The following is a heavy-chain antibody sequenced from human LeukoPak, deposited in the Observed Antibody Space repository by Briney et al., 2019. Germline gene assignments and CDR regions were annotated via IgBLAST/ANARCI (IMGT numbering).Heavy chain of an antibody. J-gene: IGHJ6*02. V-gene: IGHV4-34*01. Sequence: SEILSLTCAVYGVSFSGYYWSWIRQPPGKALEWIGEINHSGSTNYNPSLKSRVTISVDTSRNQFSLKLSSVTAANTAVYYCARDFFGQQLAFYYYNGMDVWGQGTTVTVSS. CDR2: INHSGST. CDR3: ARDFFGQQLAFYYYNGMDV. CDR1: GVSFSGYY. D-gene: IGHD6-13*01.